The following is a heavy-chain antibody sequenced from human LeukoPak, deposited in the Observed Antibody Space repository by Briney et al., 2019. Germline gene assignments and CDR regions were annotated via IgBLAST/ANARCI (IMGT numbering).Heavy chain of an antibody. D-gene: IGHD2-2*01. CDR2: INGDGSWT. CDR1: GNYW. J-gene: IGHJ4*02. V-gene: IGHV3-74*01. Sequence: GGSLRLSCAASGNYWMHWVRQVPGKGLVWVSHINGDGSWTTYADSVKGRFTISKDNAKNTVYLQMNNLRAEDTAVYYCVSFYETYWGRGTLVTVSS. CDR3: VSFYETY.